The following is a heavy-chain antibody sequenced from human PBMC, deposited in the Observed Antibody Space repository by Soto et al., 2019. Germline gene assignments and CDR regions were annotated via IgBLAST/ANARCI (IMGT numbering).Heavy chain of an antibody. CDR1: GGTFSSHG. CDR3: AIGSVVVMGAATGGLIY. J-gene: IGHJ4*02. Sequence: QVQLVQSRAEVKKPGSSVKVSCKASGGTFSSHGITWVRQAPGQGLEWMGGIIPMFGTPKYAQRFQGRVSITADKSTTTAYMELSSLRSEDTAVYYCAIGSVVVMGAATGGLIYWGQGALVTVSS. D-gene: IGHD2-21*01. CDR2: IIPMFGTP. V-gene: IGHV1-69*06.